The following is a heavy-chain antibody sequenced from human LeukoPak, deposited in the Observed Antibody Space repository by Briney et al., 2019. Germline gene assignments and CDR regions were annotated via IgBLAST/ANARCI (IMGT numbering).Heavy chain of an antibody. CDR3: ARVRGAYAFDY. CDR2: ISTSSSYA. D-gene: IGHD4-17*01. V-gene: IGHV3-11*05. J-gene: IGHJ4*02. Sequence: GGSLRLSCAASGFTFSDYYMSWFRQAPGEGLECVSYISTSSSYANYADSVKGRFTISRDNAKNSLYLQMNSLRAEDTAVYYCARVRGAYAFDYWGQGTLVTVSS. CDR1: GFTFSDYY.